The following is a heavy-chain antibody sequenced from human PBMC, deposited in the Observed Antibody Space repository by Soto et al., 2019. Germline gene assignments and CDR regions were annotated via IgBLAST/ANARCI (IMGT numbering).Heavy chain of an antibody. V-gene: IGHV1-58*01. CDR1: GFTFTSSA. J-gene: IGHJ6*02. CDR2: IVVGSGNT. CDR3: AAEIVATISGYYYYYGMDV. Sequence: AASVKVSCKASGFTFTSSAVQWVRQARGQRLEWIGWIVVGSGNTNYAQKFQERVTITRDMSTSTAYMELSSLRSEDTAVYYCAAEIVATISGYYYYYGMDVWGQGTTVTVSS. D-gene: IGHD5-12*01.